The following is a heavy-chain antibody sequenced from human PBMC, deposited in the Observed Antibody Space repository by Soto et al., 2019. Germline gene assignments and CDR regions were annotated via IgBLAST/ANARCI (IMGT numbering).Heavy chain of an antibody. V-gene: IGHV4-30-4*01. CDR1: GGSISGGEYC. Sequence: QVQLQESGPGLVKPSQTLSLTCTVSGGSISGGEYCWRWIRQPPGKGLEGIGYIYYSGSTYYNPALKRRVTISVDTSKNQISLKLSSVTAADTAVYYCARTHYYDSSGLDYWGQGPLVTVSS. CDR2: IYYSGST. D-gene: IGHD3-22*01. CDR3: ARTHYYDSSGLDY. J-gene: IGHJ4*02.